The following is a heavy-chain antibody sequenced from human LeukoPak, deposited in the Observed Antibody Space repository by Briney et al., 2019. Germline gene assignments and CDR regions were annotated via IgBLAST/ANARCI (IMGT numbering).Heavy chain of an antibody. Sequence: PGGSLRLSCAASGFTFSSYEMNWVRQAPGKGLEWVSYISSSGSTIYYADSVKGRFTISRDNAKNSLYLQMNSLRAEDTAVYYCARAQRHDYGDYVPYYCGMDVWGKGTTVTVSS. J-gene: IGHJ6*04. D-gene: IGHD4-17*01. CDR2: ISSSGSTI. CDR1: GFTFSSYE. V-gene: IGHV3-48*03. CDR3: ARAQRHDYGDYVPYYCGMDV.